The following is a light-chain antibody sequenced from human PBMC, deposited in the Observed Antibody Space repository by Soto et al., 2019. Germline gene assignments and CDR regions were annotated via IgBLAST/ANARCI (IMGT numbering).Light chain of an antibody. CDR1: QSVSIN. J-gene: IGKJ5*01. Sequence: EIVLTQSPGTLSLSPGEGATLSCRASQSVSINLAWYQQKPGQAPRLLIYGVSTRATGVPARFSGSGSGTEFTLTISSLQSEDFAVYYCQQYNNWPPITFGQGTRLEIK. CDR3: QQYNNWPPIT. CDR2: GVS. V-gene: IGKV3-15*01.